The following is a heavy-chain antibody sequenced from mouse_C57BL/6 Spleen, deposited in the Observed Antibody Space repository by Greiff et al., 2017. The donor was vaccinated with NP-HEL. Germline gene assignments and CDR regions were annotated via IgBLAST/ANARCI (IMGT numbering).Heavy chain of an antibody. D-gene: IGHD1-1*01. J-gene: IGHJ3*01. V-gene: IGHV7-3*01. CDR1: GFTFTDYY. Sequence: EVKVVESGGGLVQPGGSLSLSCAASGFTFTDYYMSWVRQPPGKALEWLGFIRNKANGYTTEYSASVKGRFTISRDNSQSILYLQMNALRAEDSATYYCASLYYGTWFAYWGQGTLVTVSA. CDR3: ASLYYGTWFAY. CDR2: IRNKANGYTT.